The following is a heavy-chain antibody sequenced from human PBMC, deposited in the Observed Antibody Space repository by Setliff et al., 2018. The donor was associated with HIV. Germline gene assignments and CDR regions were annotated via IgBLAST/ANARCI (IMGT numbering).Heavy chain of an antibody. D-gene: IGHD3-10*02. CDR3: ARQRVAISMLVVQNPGPLDT. V-gene: IGHV5-51*01. Sequence: PGESLKISCTGHGNTFANHWIAWVRQKPGKGLEWMCLIYTGDSQTTYSPAFQGQVTISADKSISTAYLQWTNLKASDSATYYCARQRVAISMLVVQNPGPLDTWVQGTVVTVSS. CDR2: IYTGDSQT. J-gene: IGHJ4*03. CDR1: GNTFANHW.